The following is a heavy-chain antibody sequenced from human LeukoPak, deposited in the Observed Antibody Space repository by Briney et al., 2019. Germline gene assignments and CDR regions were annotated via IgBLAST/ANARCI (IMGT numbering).Heavy chain of an antibody. CDR1: GFTFADYA. CDR2: IRSRTYGGAA. V-gene: IGHV3-49*04. Sequence: PGGSLRLSCEASGFTFADYAMNWVRQAPGKGLEWVGFIRSRTYGGAADYAPSVQGRFTISRDDSKSIAYLQMNSLEIEDTAVYYCTRVAIAIIGTDPMDYWGQGTLVTVSS. CDR3: TRVAIAIIGTDPMDY. J-gene: IGHJ4*02. D-gene: IGHD2-21*01.